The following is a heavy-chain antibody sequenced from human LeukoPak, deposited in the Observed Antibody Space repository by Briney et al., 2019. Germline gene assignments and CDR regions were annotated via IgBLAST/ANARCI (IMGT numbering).Heavy chain of an antibody. Sequence: GRSLRLSCVASEFTFSHYGMHWVRQAPGKVPEWVALVWFDGINEYYADSVKGLFTISRDNSKNTVYLQMNSLRVEDTAVYYCAKDRGTMLLFMDVWGKGTTVTVSS. V-gene: IGHV3-33*06. D-gene: IGHD3-10*01. CDR2: VWFDGINE. CDR3: AKDRGTMLLFMDV. CDR1: EFTFSHYG. J-gene: IGHJ6*03.